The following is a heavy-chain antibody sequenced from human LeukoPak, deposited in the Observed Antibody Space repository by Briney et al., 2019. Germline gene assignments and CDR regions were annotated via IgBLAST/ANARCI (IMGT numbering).Heavy chain of an antibody. CDR1: GGSISSGDYY. Sequence: SETLSLTCTVSGGSISSGDYYWSWIRQPPGKGLEWIGYIYYSGSTYYNPSLKSRVTISVDTSKNQFSLELSSVSAADTAVYYCARGKFYYGSGSYAIDYWGQGTLVTVSS. J-gene: IGHJ4*02. V-gene: IGHV4-30-4*02. CDR2: IYYSGST. CDR3: ARGKFYYGSGSYAIDY. D-gene: IGHD3-10*01.